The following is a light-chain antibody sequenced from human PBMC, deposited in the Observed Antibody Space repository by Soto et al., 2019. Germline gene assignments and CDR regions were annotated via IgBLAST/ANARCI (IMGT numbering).Light chain of an antibody. J-gene: IGKJ1*01. CDR3: QQYHYWWA. CDR2: GAS. CDR1: ESIDSN. V-gene: IGKV3-15*01. Sequence: EIVMTQSPATLSVAPGERATHSCRASESIDSNLAWYQQKPGQAPRLLIYGASTRASDIPARFSGSGSETEFTLTITSLQSEDFAVYYCQQYHYWWAFGQGTKVDIK.